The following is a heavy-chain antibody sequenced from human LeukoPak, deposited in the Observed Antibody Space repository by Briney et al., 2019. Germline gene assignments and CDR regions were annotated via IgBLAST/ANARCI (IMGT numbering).Heavy chain of an antibody. CDR3: TSCSNYYYMDV. J-gene: IGHJ6*03. V-gene: IGHV1-2*02. CDR2: INPNSGGT. Sequence: ASVKVSCKASGGTFSSYAISWVRQAPGQGLEWMGWINPNSGGTNYAQKFQGRVTMTRDTSISTAYMELSRLRSDDTAVYYCTSCSNYYYMDVWGKGTTVTVSS. D-gene: IGHD2-15*01. CDR1: GGTFSSYA.